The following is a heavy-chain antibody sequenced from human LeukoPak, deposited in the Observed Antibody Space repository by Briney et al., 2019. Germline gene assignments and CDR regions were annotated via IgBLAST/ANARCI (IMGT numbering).Heavy chain of an antibody. CDR2: INHSGTN. CDR1: GGSFRGCY. CDR3: AKDGTSYYYIYY. D-gene: IGHD2/OR15-2a*01. V-gene: IGHV4-34*01. Sequence: PSEPLSLTCAVCGGSFRGCYWTWIRQPPGKGLEWIGEINHSGTNNYNPSLKSRVTISVDTSKNQFSLKLSSVTAADTAVYYCAKDGTSYYYIYYWGQGTLVTVSS. J-gene: IGHJ4*02.